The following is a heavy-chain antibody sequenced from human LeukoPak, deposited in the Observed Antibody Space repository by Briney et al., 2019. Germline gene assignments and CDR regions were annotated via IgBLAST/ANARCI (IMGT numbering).Heavy chain of an antibody. CDR2: IKQDGSEK. J-gene: IGHJ4*02. D-gene: IGHD1-14*01. V-gene: IGHV3-7*03. CDR1: RFTFSTYW. CDR3: ARDVSWNHQFDY. Sequence: PGGSLRLSCAASRFTFSTYWMSWVRQAPGEGLEWVANIKQDGSEKYYVDSVKGRFTISRDNAKNSLYLQMNSLRSEDTAVYYCARDVSWNHQFDYWGQGTLVTVSS.